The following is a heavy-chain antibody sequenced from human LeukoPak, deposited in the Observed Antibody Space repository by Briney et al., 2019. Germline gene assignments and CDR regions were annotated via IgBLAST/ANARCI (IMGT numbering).Heavy chain of an antibody. V-gene: IGHV3-64D*06. CDR1: GFTFSSYA. D-gene: IGHD3-10*01. Sequence: GGSLRLSCSASGFTFSSYAMHWVRQAPKEVLEYVSAISSNGGSTYYADSVKGRFTMSRDNSKNTLYLQVSSLRAEDTAVYYCVKDHYYGSGSYYRGDYWGQGTLVTVSS. CDR3: VKDHYYGSGSYYRGDY. J-gene: IGHJ4*02. CDR2: ISSNGGST.